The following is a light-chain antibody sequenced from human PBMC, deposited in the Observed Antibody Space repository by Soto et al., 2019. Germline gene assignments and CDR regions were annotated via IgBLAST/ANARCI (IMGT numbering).Light chain of an antibody. CDR1: SSNIGAGYD. CDR3: QSYDSSLSGAV. Sequence: QSVLTQPPSVSGAPGQRVTISCTGSSSNIGAGYDVHWYQQLPRTAPKLLIYGNSNRPSGVPDRFSGPKSGTSASLAITGLQAEDEADYYFQSYDSSLSGAVFGGGTQLTVL. J-gene: IGLJ7*01. V-gene: IGLV1-40*01. CDR2: GNS.